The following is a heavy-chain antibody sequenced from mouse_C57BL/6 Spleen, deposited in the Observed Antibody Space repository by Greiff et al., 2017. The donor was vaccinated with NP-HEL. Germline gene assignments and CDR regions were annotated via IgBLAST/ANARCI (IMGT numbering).Heavy chain of an antibody. CDR1: GFTFSSYG. CDR2: ISSGGSYT. Sequence: EVKLMESGGDLVKPGGSLTLSCAASGFTFSSYGMSWVRQTPDKRLEWVATISSGGSYTYYPDSVKGRFTISRDNAKNTLYLQMSSLKSEDTAMYYCARYDYLDYWGQGTTLTVSS. D-gene: IGHD2-3*01. CDR3: ARYDYLDY. V-gene: IGHV5-6*01. J-gene: IGHJ2*01.